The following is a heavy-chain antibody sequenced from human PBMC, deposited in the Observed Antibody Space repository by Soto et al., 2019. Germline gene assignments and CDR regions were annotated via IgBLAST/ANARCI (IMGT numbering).Heavy chain of an antibody. D-gene: IGHD5-18*01. J-gene: IGHJ4*02. CDR3: ARVGLDTAIVLVDY. Sequence: PSETLSLTCTVSGGSVSSGSYYWSWIRQPPGKGLEWIGYIYYSGSTNYNPSLKSRVTISVDTSKNQFSLKLSSVTAADTAVYYCARVGLDTAIVLVDYWVKGTLFTVSS. CDR2: IYYSGST. CDR1: GGSVSSGSYY. V-gene: IGHV4-61*01.